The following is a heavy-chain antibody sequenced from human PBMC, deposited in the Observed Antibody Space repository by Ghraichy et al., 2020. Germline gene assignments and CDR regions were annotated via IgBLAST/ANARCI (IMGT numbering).Heavy chain of an antibody. J-gene: IGHJ4*02. CDR3: ARLSYYGSGSYYKSAFDY. D-gene: IGHD3-10*01. CDR2: IYIGDSDT. V-gene: IGHV5-51*01. Sequence: GESLNISCKGAGYTFSNYWIGWVRQMPGKGLEWMGIIYIGDSDTRYSPSFQGQVTMSADKSISTAYLQWSSLKASDTAMYYCARLSYYGSGSYYKSAFDYWGQGSLVTVSS. CDR1: GYTFSNYW.